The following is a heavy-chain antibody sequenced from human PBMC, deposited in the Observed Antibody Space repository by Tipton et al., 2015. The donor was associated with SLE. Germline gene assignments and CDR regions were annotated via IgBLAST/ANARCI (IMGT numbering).Heavy chain of an antibody. V-gene: IGHV4-39*07. CDR2: IDHSGTT. CDR3: AATYYGFWNELY. Sequence: TLSLTCTVSGGSINSNSYYWSWIRQPPGKGLEWIGEIDHSGTTNFNPSLESRVTISIDTSKNQFSLKLNSVTAADTAVYYCAATYYGFWNELYWGQGTLVTVSS. J-gene: IGHJ4*02. CDR1: GGSINSNSYY. D-gene: IGHD3-3*01.